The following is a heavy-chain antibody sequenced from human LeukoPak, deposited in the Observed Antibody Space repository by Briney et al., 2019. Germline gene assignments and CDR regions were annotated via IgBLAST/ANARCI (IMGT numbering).Heavy chain of an antibody. Sequence: GGSPRLSCAASGFTFSRSAMHWVRQAPGKGLQYVSAISSDGGTTYYANSVKGRFTISRDISKNTLYLQMGSLRAEDTALYYCARAYGKWNDVYFYAFDLWGQGTMVTVSS. CDR3: ARAYGKWNDVYFYAFDL. CDR1: GFTFSRSA. CDR2: ISSDGGTT. V-gene: IGHV3-64*01. D-gene: IGHD1-20*01. J-gene: IGHJ3*01.